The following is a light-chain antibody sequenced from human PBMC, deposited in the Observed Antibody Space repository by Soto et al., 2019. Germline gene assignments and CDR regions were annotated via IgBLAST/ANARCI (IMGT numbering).Light chain of an antibody. Sequence: DIQMTKSPSTLSASVGDRVTITCRASQSVSRWLAWYQQKPGKAPKLLIYKASTLESGVPSRFSGSGSGTEFTLGISSLQADDSATYYCQQYKDNWTFGQGTKVEIK. CDR3: QQYKDNWT. J-gene: IGKJ1*01. V-gene: IGKV1-5*03. CDR1: QSVSRW. CDR2: KAS.